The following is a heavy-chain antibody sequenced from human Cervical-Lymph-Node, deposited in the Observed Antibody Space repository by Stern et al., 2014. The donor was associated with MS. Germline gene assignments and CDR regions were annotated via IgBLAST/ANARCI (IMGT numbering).Heavy chain of an antibody. J-gene: IGHJ4*02. CDR1: GFTFSSYT. V-gene: IGHV3-21*01. Sequence: EMQLVESGGGLVKPGGSLRLSCAASGFTFSSYTMHWVRQPPGKGLEWVSSLSSSDSYIYYADSVQGRFTISRDNAKNSLYLQLDSLTVDDTAVYYCARGTVVRGPLDHWGQGTLLVVSS. CDR2: LSSSDSYI. D-gene: IGHD3-10*01. CDR3: ARGTVVRGPLDH.